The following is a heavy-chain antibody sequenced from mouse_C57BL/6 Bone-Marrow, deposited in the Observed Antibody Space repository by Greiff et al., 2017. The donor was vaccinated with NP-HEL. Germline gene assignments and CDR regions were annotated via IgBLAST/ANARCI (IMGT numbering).Heavy chain of an antibody. CDR3: ARFPISPIYYYGSSLAWFAY. D-gene: IGHD1-1*01. Sequence: QVQLQQPGAELVKPGASVKLSCKASGYTFTSYWMHWVKQRPGQGLEWIGMIHPNSGSTNYNEKFKSKATLTVDKSSSTAYMQLSSLTSEDSAVYYCARFPISPIYYYGSSLAWFAYWGQWTLVTVSA. CDR1: GYTFTSYW. V-gene: IGHV1-64*01. CDR2: IHPNSGST. J-gene: IGHJ3*01.